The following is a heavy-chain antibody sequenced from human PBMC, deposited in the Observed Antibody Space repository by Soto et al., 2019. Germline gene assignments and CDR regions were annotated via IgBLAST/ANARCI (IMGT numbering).Heavy chain of an antibody. V-gene: IGHV4-31*03. CDR3: ARAPRSSGGSALRYYYMDV. Sequence: SETLSLTCPVSGGSISSGGYYWSWIRQHPGKGLEWIGYIYYSGSTYYNPSLKSRVTISVDTSKNQFSLKLSSVTAADTAVYYCARAPRSSGGSALRYYYMDVWGKGTTVTVSS. CDR1: GGSISSGGYY. D-gene: IGHD2-15*01. J-gene: IGHJ6*03. CDR2: IYYSGST.